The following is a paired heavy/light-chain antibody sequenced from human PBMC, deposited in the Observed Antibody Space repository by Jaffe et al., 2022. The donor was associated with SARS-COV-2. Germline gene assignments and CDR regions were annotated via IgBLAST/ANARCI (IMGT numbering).Light chain of an antibody. CDR1: QSVDSTY. CDR2: GAS. V-gene: IGKV3-20*01. Sequence: EIVLTQSPGTLSLSPGEGATLSCRASQSVDSTYLAWYQQKPGQAPRLLIYGASSRAPGIPDRFSGSGSGTDFSLTISRLEPEDFAVYFCQNYGSSLWTFGQGTKVEIK. CDR3: QNYGSSLWT. J-gene: IGKJ1*01.
Heavy chain of an antibody. V-gene: IGHV4-39*01. J-gene: IGHJ6*03. CDR2: MFYSGSP. CDR3: ARHGDGSGSHLYYYYMDV. CDR1: GGSFRSNYYY. D-gene: IGHD3-10*01. Sequence: QLQLQESGPGLVKPSETLSLTCSVSGGSFRSNYYYWGWIRQPPGKGLEWIGSMFYSGSPYYNPSLKSRVSISVDTSKNQFSLRLNSVTAADTAVYYCARHGDGSGSHLYYYYMDVWGKGTTVTVSS.